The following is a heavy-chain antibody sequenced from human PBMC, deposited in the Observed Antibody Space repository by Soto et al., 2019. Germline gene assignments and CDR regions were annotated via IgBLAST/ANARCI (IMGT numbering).Heavy chain of an antibody. CDR3: ARVSGSYYVDF. CDR1: GFTFSDQY. CDR2: TRNKANSYTT. J-gene: IGHJ4*02. Sequence: EVQLVESGGGLVQPGGSLRLSCAASGFTFSDQYMDWVRQAPGKGLEWVGRTRNKANSYTTEYAASVKGRFTISRDDLQNSLFLQMNSLKTEDQAVYYCARVSGSYYVDFLGPGSLVTVSS. D-gene: IGHD1-26*01. V-gene: IGHV3-72*01.